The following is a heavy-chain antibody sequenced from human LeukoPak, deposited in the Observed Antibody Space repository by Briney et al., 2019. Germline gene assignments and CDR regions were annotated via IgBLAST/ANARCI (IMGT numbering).Heavy chain of an antibody. CDR1: GGSFSGYY. CDR2: INHSGST. D-gene: IGHD3-10*01. J-gene: IGHJ4*02. Sequence: PSETLSLTCAVYGGSFSGYYWSWIRQPPGRGREWIGEINHSGSTNYNPSLKSRVTISVDTSKNQFSLKLSSVTAADTAVYYCARGRVTMVRGVIITLDYWGQGTLVTVSS. V-gene: IGHV4-34*01. CDR3: ARGRVTMVRGVIITLDY.